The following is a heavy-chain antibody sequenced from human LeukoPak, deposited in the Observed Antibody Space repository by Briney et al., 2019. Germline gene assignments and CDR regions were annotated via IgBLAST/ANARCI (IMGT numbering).Heavy chain of an antibody. Sequence: ASVKVSCKASGHTFNAYYLHWVRQAPGQGLEWMGWINPNSGGTNYAQKFQGRVTMTRDTSISTAYMELSRLRSDDTAVYYCAREVAAAGTDYYYYYGMDVWGQGTTVTVSS. V-gene: IGHV1-2*02. CDR3: AREVAAAGTDYYYYYGMDV. J-gene: IGHJ6*02. CDR1: GHTFNAYY. CDR2: INPNSGGT. D-gene: IGHD6-13*01.